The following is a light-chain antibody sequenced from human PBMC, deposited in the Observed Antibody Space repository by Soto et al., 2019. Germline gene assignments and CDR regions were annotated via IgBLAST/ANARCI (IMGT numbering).Light chain of an antibody. V-gene: IGKV1-27*01. CDR3: QTYDKAPWT. CDR1: RGIYTH. J-gene: IGKJ1*01. CDR2: GAS. Sequence: DIQMAQSPSSLSASVGDRVTITCRASRGIYTHLAWYQQKPGNAPKLLIYGASTLQSGVPSRFSASGSGTDFFLPISGLQSEDVGTYFCQTYDKAPWTFGPGTRV.